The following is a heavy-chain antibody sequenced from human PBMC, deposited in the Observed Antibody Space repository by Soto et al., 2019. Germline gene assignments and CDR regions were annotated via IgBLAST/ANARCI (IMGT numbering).Heavy chain of an antibody. CDR2: INAANGNT. CDR1: RYIFTNYA. Sequence: EASVKVSCKASRYIFTNYAMHWVRQAPGQRLEWMGWINAANGNTKYSQKFQGRVTITTDTSASTAYMELSSLRSEDTAVYYCARLYGSGSYRNWFDPWGQGTLVTVS. J-gene: IGHJ5*02. V-gene: IGHV1-3*01. CDR3: ARLYGSGSYRNWFDP. D-gene: IGHD3-10*01.